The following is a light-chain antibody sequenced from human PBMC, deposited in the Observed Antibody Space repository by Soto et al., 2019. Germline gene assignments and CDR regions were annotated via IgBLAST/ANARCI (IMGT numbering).Light chain of an antibody. Sequence: QSVLTQPPSVSGAPGQRVTISCTGSSSNFGAGYDVQWYQQLPGAAPRLLIFGNTNRPSGVPDRFSGSRSGTSASLAISGLQAEDEADYYCQSYDISLSVSVVFGGGTKLTVL. CDR2: GNT. CDR3: QSYDISLSVSVV. V-gene: IGLV1-40*01. J-gene: IGLJ2*01. CDR1: SSNFGAGYD.